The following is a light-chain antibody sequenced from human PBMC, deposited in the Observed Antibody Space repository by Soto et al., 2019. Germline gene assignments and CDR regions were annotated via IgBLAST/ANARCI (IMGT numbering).Light chain of an antibody. CDR3: QHYNSYPWT. V-gene: IGKV1-5*03. CDR1: QSSSSW. Sequence: DIQMTQSPSTLSASVGDRVTITCRASQSSSSWLAWYQRKPGKAPKLLIYKASSLESGVPSRFSGSGSGTEFTLTISSLQPDDFATYYCQHYNSYPWTFGQGTKVEIK. J-gene: IGKJ1*01. CDR2: KAS.